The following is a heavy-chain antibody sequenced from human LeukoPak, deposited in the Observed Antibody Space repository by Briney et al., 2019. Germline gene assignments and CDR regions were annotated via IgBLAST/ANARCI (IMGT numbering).Heavy chain of an antibody. CDR3: ARDKLLWDGYNFGHFDY. CDR1: GFTFSSYT. J-gene: IGHJ4*02. D-gene: IGHD5-24*01. CDR2: ISNDGSNK. V-gene: IGHV3-30-3*01. Sequence: GGSLRLSCAASGFTFSSYTMHWVRQAPGKGLEWVAAISNDGSNKYYADSVKGRFTISRDNSKNTLYLQMNSLKAEDTAVYYCARDKLLWDGYNFGHFDYWGQGTLVTVSS.